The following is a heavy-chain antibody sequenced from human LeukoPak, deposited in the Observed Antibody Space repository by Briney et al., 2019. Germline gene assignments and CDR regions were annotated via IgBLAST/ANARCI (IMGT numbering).Heavy chain of an antibody. Sequence: SETLSLTCTVSGGSISSYYWSWTRQPPGKGLEWIGYIYYSGSTNYNPSLKSRVTISVDTSKNQFSLKLSSVTAADTAVYYCARVGYCSSTSCYVEDYYYYMDVWGKGTTVTVSS. J-gene: IGHJ6*03. D-gene: IGHD2-2*01. CDR1: GGSISSYY. CDR3: ARVGYCSSTSCYVEDYYYYMDV. V-gene: IGHV4-59*01. CDR2: IYYSGST.